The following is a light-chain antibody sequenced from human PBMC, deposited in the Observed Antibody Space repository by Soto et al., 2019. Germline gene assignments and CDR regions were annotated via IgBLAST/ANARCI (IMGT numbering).Light chain of an antibody. CDR1: QSVRSSH. CDR2: DAS. J-gene: IGKJ1*01. Sequence: EIVLTQSPGTLPLSRGERATLSCRASQSVRSSHLAWYQQKPGQAPRLLIYDASNRATGIPARFSGSGSGTDFTLTISSLEPEDFAVYYCQQRSNWPPWTFGQGTKVDIK. CDR3: QQRSNWPPWT. V-gene: IGKV3-11*01.